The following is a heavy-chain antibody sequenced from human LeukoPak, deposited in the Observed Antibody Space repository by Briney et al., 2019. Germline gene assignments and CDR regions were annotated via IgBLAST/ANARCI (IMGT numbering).Heavy chain of an antibody. V-gene: IGHV3-30*02. D-gene: IGHD6-13*01. CDR2: IRYDGSNK. J-gene: IGHJ4*02. Sequence: GGSLRLSCAASGFTFRSYGMHWVRQARGKGGEWVAFIRYDGSNKYYADSVKGRLTISRDNSKNTLYLQMHSLRAEDTAVYYCAELGYTDYWGQGTLVTVSS. CDR3: AELGYTDY. CDR1: GFTFRSYG.